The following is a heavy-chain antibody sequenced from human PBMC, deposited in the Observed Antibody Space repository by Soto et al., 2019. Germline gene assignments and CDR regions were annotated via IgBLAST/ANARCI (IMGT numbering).Heavy chain of an antibody. D-gene: IGHD5-12*01. J-gene: IGHJ6*03. CDR1: GGSISSGGYY. Sequence: SETLSLTCTVSGGSISSGGYYWSWIRQHPGKGLEWIGYIYYSGSTYYNPSLKSRVTISVDTSKNQFSLKLSSVTAADTAVYYCARSCSGYDEGYYYYYMDVWGKGTTVTVSS. V-gene: IGHV4-31*03. CDR3: ARSCSGYDEGYYYYYMDV. CDR2: IYYSGST.